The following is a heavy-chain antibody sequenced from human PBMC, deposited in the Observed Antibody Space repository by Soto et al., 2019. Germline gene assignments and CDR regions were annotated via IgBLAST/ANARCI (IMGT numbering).Heavy chain of an antibody. J-gene: IGHJ6*02. V-gene: IGHV3-33*01. CDR2: IWYDGSNK. D-gene: IGHD3-3*01. Sequence: GGSLRLSCAASGFTFSSYGMHWVRQAPGKGLEWVAVIWYDGSNKYYADSVKGRFTISRDNSKNTLYLQMNSLRAEDTAVYYCARVLGAFWSGYTEVWDYYYGMDVWGQGTTVTVSS. CDR1: GFTFSSYG. CDR3: ARVLGAFWSGYTEVWDYYYGMDV.